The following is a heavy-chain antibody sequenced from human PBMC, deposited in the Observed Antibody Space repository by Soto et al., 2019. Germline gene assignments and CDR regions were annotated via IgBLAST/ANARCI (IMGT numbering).Heavy chain of an antibody. D-gene: IGHD6-19*01. CDR3: ARGEALRSYGSVWHGRHC. V-gene: IGHV1-2*02. CDR2: ISPYTGGT. Sequence: QVQLVQSGAEVKNPGASVKVSCKAAGYTFIGHYIHWGRQAPGQGLEWMGWISPYTGGTNYPQHFQGRVTMTGDTSSGPGYMELSRLRSDDTAVYYCARGEALRSYGSVWHGRHCWGPGTQGTVFS. J-gene: IGHJ4*02. CDR1: GYTFIGHY.